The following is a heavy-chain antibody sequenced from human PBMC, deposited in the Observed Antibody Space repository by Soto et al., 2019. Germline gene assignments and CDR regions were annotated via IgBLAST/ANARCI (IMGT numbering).Heavy chain of an antibody. CDR3: AREEYYYGSGSYYNVLDY. CDR1: GYTFTSYA. D-gene: IGHD3-10*01. V-gene: IGHV1-3*01. CDR2: VNAGNGNT. Sequence: ASVKVSCKASGYTFTSYAMHWVRQAPGQRLEWMGWVNAGNGNTKYSQKFQGRVTITRDTSASTAYMELSSLRSEDTAVYYCAREEYYYGSGSYYNVLDYWGQGTLVTVSS. J-gene: IGHJ4*02.